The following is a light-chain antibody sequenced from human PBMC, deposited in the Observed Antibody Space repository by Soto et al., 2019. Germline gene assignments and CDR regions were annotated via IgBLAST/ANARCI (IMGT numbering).Light chain of an antibody. CDR1: SSDVGGYNY. Sequence: QSALTQPASVSGSPGQSITISCTGTSSDVGGYNYVSWYQHHPGKAPKLMIYEVTKRPSGVPDRFSGSKSGNTASLTVSGLQTAAEADYYCSSYGGSNNFVFGTGTKVTVL. CDR2: EVT. CDR3: SSYGGSNNFV. V-gene: IGLV2-8*01. J-gene: IGLJ1*01.